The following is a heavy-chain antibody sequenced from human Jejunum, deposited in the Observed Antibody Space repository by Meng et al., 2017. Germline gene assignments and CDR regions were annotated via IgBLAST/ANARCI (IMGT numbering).Heavy chain of an antibody. CDR2: ISGDGSNT. Sequence: DVQRVESGGGGGQPGGSLRLSCAASGFTFSRFWMHWVRQAPGKGLVWVSRISGDGSNTDYADSVKGRFTISRDNAENTLYLQMSSLRAEDTAVYYCVRLLDLDYWGQGTLVTVSS. J-gene: IGHJ4*02. CDR3: VRLLDLDY. D-gene: IGHD1-1*01. CDR1: GFTFSRFW. V-gene: IGHV3-74*01.